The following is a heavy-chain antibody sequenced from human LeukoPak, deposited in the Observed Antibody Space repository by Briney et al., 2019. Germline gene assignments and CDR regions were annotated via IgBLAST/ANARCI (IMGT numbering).Heavy chain of an antibody. J-gene: IGHJ6*04. D-gene: IGHD2-2*01. CDR3: ARGGLSQLLWDPHYYGMDV. V-gene: IGHV3-30*03. CDR2: ISYDGSNK. Sequence: GGSLRLSCAASGFTFSSYGMHWVRQAPGKGLEWVAVISYDGSNKYYADSVKGRFTISRDNAKNSLYLQMNSLRAEDTAVYYCARGGLSQLLWDPHYYGMDVWGKGTTVTVPS. CDR1: GFTFSSYG.